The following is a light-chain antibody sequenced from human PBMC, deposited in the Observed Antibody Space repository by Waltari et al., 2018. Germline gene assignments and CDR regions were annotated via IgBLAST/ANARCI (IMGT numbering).Light chain of an antibody. Sequence: VXTXSPGTXSLSPGERATLSCRASQSVSSNQLAWFQQRPGPAPRLVIYGASIRATGIPDRFSGSGSGTDFTLTISRLEPEDCGVFYCQQYGSSPWTFGQGTKVEIK. V-gene: IGKV3-20*01. CDR2: GAS. CDR3: QQYGSSPWT. CDR1: QSVSSNQ. J-gene: IGKJ1*01.